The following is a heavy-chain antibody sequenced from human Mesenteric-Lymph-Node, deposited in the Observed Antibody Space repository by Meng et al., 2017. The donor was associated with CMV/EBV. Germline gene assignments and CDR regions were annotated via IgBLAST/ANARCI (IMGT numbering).Heavy chain of an antibody. V-gene: IGHV5-51*01. CDR3: ARREAIGGADY. D-gene: IGHD1-26*01. CDR2: IYPGDSDT. Sequence: GGSLRPSGKGPGYSFISYWFGWAPQLPGKGLGWRGIIYPGDSDTTYSPSFQGQVTISADKSISTAYLQWTSLKASDTAMHYCARREAIGGADYWGQGTLVTVSS. CDR1: GYSFISYW. J-gene: IGHJ4*02.